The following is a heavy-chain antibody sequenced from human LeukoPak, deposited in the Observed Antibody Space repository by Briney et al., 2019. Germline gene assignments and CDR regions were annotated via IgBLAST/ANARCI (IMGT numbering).Heavy chain of an antibody. CDR3: AKDWGYTTMVSYYFDY. D-gene: IGHD5-18*01. J-gene: IGHJ4*02. CDR2: IWYDGNNK. V-gene: IGHV3-33*06. Sequence: PGGSLRLSCAASGFTFSGYGIHWVRQAPDKGLEWVAVIWYDGNNKYYADSVKGRFTISRDNSKNTLYLQMNSLRAEDTAVYYCAKDWGYTTMVSYYFDYWGQGALVTVSS. CDR1: GFTFSGYG.